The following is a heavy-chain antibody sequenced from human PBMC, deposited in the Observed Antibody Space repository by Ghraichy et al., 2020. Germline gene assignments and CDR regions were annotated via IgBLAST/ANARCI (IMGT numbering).Heavy chain of an antibody. CDR1: GFTFSSYG. J-gene: IGHJ6*03. CDR3: AKDGLGVVVPAASGFSDYYYYYMDV. CDR2: IRYDGSNK. V-gene: IGHV3-30*02. D-gene: IGHD2-2*01. Sequence: GGSLRLSCAASGFTFSSYGMHWVRQAPGKGLEWVAFIRYDGSNKYYADSVKGRFTISRDISKNTLYLQMNSLRAEDTAVYYCAKDGLGVVVPAASGFSDYYYYYMDVWGKGTTVTVSS.